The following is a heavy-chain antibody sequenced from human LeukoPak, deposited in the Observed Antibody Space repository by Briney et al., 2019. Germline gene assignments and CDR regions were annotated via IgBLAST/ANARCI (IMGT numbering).Heavy chain of an antibody. J-gene: IGHJ4*02. D-gene: IGHD1-26*01. CDR1: GFTFSSYG. CDR2: ISYDGSNK. Sequence: GGSLRLSCAASGFTFSSYGMHWVRQAPGKGLEWVAVISYDGSNKYYADSVEGRFTISRDNSKNTLYLQMNSLRAEDTAVYYCAKDAYSGSYLDYWGQGTLVTVSS. CDR3: AKDAYSGSYLDY. V-gene: IGHV3-30*18.